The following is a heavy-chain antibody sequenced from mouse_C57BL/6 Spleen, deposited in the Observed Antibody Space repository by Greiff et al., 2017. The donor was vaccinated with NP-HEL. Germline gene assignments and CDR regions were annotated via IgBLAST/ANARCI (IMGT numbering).Heavy chain of an antibody. CDR1: GFTFSSYA. V-gene: IGHV5-4*01. CDR2: ISDGGSYT. CDR3: ARDQDYYGSRGWYFDV. J-gene: IGHJ1*03. D-gene: IGHD1-1*01. Sequence: EVMLVESGGGLVKPGGSLKLSCAASGFTFSSYAMSWVRQTPEKRLEWVATISDGGSYTYYPDNVKGRFTISRDNAKNNLYLQMSHLKSEDTAMYYCARDQDYYGSRGWYFDVWGTGTTVTVSS.